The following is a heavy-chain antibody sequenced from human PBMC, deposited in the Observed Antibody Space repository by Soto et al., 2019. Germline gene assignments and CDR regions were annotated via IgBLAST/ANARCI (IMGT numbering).Heavy chain of an antibody. CDR2: IYYSGST. CDR1: GGSISIYY. J-gene: IGHJ4*02. CDR3: ARATRITMIGPLYYFDY. V-gene: IGHV4-59*01. Sequence: PSETLSLTCTVSGGSISIYYWSWIRDPPGKGLEWIGYIYYSGSTNYNPSLKSRVTISVDTSKNQFSLKLSSVTAADTAVCYCARATRITMIGPLYYFDYWGQGTLVTVSS. D-gene: IGHD3-22*01.